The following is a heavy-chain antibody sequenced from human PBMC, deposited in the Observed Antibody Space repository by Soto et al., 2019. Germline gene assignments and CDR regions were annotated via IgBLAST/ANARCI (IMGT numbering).Heavy chain of an antibody. CDR3: VTVNLVGAAYYFDY. D-gene: IGHD1-26*01. J-gene: IGHJ4*02. V-gene: IGHV4-30-4*08. Sequence: SETLSLTCTVSGGSINTGGYFWTWIRQHPGKGLEWIGYIASSGSTYSHPSLNSRVSISVDTSENQFSLRLTSVTAADTAVYYCVTVNLVGAAYYFDYWGPGTLVTVSS. CDR1: GGSINTGGYF. CDR2: IASSGST.